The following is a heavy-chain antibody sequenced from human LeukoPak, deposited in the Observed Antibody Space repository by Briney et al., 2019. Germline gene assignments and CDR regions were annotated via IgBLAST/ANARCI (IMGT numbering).Heavy chain of an antibody. CDR1: GFTFSWFS. CDR2: ISHSGSEK. Sequence: GRSLRLSCAASGFTFSWFSMYWVRQAPGKGLEWVALISHSGSEKYYADSVEGRFTISRDNSRNTLYLQMNSLSFEDTAFYYCAKDLANSWTTDYWGQGTLVTVSS. CDR3: AKDLANSWTTDY. V-gene: IGHV3-30-3*01. J-gene: IGHJ4*02. D-gene: IGHD1-1*01.